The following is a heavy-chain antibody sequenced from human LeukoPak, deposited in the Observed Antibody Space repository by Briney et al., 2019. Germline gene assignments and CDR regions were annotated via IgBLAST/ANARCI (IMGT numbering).Heavy chain of an antibody. CDR1: GFTFSSYS. J-gene: IGHJ4*02. CDR2: ISSSGSTI. V-gene: IGHV3-48*04. Sequence: GGSLRLSCAASGFTFSSYSMNWVRQAPGKGLEWVSYISSSGSTIYYADSVKGRFTISRDNAKNSLYLQMNGLRAEDTAVYYCAAKWGSSGFDYWGQGTLVTVSS. D-gene: IGHD3-16*01. CDR3: AAKWGSSGFDY.